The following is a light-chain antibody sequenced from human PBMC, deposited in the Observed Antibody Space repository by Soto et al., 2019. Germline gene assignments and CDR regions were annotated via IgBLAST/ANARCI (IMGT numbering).Light chain of an antibody. CDR3: QQYNNWPPYT. CDR2: GAS. J-gene: IGKJ2*01. Sequence: EVVMTQSPATLSVSPGERATVSCRASESVGSNLAWYQQKPGQAPRLLIYGASTRASGIPARFTGSGSGTEFTLIISSLQSEDFALYYCQQYNNWPPYTFGQGTNLDIK. V-gene: IGKV3D-15*01. CDR1: ESVGSN.